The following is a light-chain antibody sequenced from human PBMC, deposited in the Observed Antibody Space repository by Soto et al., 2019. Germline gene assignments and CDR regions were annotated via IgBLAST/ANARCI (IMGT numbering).Light chain of an antibody. CDR1: QNIHKY. Sequence: DIQMTQSPSSLSASVGDRVTISCRSSQNIHKYLNCYQQRPRKAPKLLVYEATSLETGVSSKFSGSGSGTEFTLTINSLQPEDCATYYCQQSFVSPWTFGQGT. CDR3: QQSFVSPWT. J-gene: IGKJ1*01. V-gene: IGKV1-39*01. CDR2: EAT.